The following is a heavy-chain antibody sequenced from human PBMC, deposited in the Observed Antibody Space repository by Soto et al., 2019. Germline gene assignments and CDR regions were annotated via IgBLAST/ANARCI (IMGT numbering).Heavy chain of an antibody. V-gene: IGHV3-23*01. D-gene: IGHD2-15*01. CDR1: GFIFGNYM. CDR2: IRDGGEST. CDR3: APHVHCSGGSCHYDAFDI. Sequence: EVQLLESGGGLVQPGESLRLSCAFSGFIFGNYMMTWLSQAPGKGLEWVSTIRDGGESTYYADSVKGRFTISRDNSKNTLYLQMDSLGVEDTAVYYCAPHVHCSGGSCHYDAFDIRGQGTMVTVSS. J-gene: IGHJ3*02.